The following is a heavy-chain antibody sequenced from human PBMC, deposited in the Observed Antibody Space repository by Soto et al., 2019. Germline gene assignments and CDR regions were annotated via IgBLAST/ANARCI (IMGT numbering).Heavy chain of an antibody. CDR3: ARDAPGTWLRGGFPRSEFDY. D-gene: IGHD5-12*01. J-gene: IGHJ4*02. V-gene: IGHV3-21*01. Sequence: EVQLVESGGGLVKPGGSLRLSCAASGFTFSSYSMNWVRQAPGKGLEWVSSISSSSSYIYYADSVKGRFTISRDNAKNSLYLQMNSLRAEDTAVYYCARDAPGTWLRGGFPRSEFDYWGQGTLVTVSS. CDR2: ISSSSSYI. CDR1: GFTFSSYS.